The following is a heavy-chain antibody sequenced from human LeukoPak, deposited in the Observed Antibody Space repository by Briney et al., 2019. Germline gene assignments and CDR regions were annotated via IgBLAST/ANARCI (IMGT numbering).Heavy chain of an antibody. Sequence: PSETLSLTCVVSGGSISGGGYSWNWIRQLPGKGLEWIGYIFYSGTTYYNPSLKSRITISVDTSKNQFSLNLSSVTAADTAVYYCARDRGGSNWNYHFDYWGQGTLVTVSS. J-gene: IGHJ4*02. CDR3: ARDRGGSNWNYHFDY. CDR2: IFYSGTT. V-gene: IGHV4-30-4*07. D-gene: IGHD1-7*01. CDR1: GGSISGGGYS.